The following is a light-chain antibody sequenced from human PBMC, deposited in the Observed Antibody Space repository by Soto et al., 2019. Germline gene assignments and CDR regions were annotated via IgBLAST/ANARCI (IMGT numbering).Light chain of an antibody. CDR3: AAWDDILNAVV. CDR2: HNN. CDR1: NSNVGSNT. V-gene: IGLV1-44*01. J-gene: IGLJ2*01. Sequence: QSVVTQPPSASGTPGQRVTISCSGSNSNVGSNTVDWYQQLPGTAPKLLIYHNNQRPSGVPDRLSGSKSGTSASLAISGLQSEDEADYYCAAWDDILNAVVFGGGTQLTVL.